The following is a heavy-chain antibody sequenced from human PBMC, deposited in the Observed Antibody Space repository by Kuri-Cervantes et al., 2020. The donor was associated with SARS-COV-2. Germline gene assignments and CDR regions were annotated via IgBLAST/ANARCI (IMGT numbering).Heavy chain of an antibody. CDR1: GFTFSSYA. J-gene: IGHJ4*02. D-gene: IGHD6-19*01. CDR3: VRSGAVAGTFDY. V-gene: IGHV3-33*01. CDR2: IWYDGSNK. Sequence: GGSLRLSCAASGFTFSSYAMHWVRQAPGKGLEWVAVIWYDGSNKYHADSVKGRFTISRDNSKNTLYLQMNSLRAEDTAVYYCVRSGAVAGTFDYWGQRTLVTVSS.